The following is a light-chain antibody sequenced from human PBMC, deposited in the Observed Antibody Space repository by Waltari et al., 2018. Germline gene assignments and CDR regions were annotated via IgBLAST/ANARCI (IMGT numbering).Light chain of an antibody. CDR1: QSVLSSSNNKNY. CDR2: WAS. Sequence: DIVMTQSPDSLTVSLGERATINFKSSQSVLSSSNNKNYLAWFQQKPGQPPKLLIYWASTRESGVPDRFSGSGSGTDFTLTISSLRAEDVAVYSCQQYYNSPLTFGQGTKVEIK. V-gene: IGKV4-1*01. CDR3: QQYYNSPLT. J-gene: IGKJ1*01.